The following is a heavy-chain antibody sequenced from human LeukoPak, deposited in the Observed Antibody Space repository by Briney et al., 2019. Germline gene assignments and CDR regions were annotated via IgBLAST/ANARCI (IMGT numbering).Heavy chain of an antibody. Sequence: GGSLRLSCAASGFTFSDSYMSWIRQAPGKGLEWVSYISSSSSTIYYADSVKGRFTISRDNAKNSLYLQMTSLRDEDTAVYYCARDSSGWKYYFDYWGQGTLVTVSS. CDR1: GFTFSDSY. D-gene: IGHD6-19*01. CDR3: ARDSSGWKYYFDY. V-gene: IGHV3-11*04. CDR2: ISSSSSTI. J-gene: IGHJ4*02.